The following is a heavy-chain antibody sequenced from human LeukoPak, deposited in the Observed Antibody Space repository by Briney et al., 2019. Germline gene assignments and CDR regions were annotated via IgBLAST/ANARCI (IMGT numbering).Heavy chain of an antibody. D-gene: IGHD3-22*01. V-gene: IGHV3-48*01. CDR3: ARKSGSSGYPFDY. J-gene: IGHJ4*02. CDR1: GFSFSSYS. Sequence: GGSLRLSCAASGFSFSSYSMNWVRQAPGKGLEWVSYITSTSSTMYYADGVKGRFAISRDNVKNSLYLQMNSLRAEDTAVYCCARKSGSSGYPFDYWGQGTLVTVSS. CDR2: ITSTSSTM.